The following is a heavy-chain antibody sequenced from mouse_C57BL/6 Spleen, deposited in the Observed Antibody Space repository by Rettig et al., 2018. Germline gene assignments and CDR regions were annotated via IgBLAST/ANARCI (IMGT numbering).Heavy chain of an antibody. Sequence: VTIYNQKFKGKATLTVDKSSSTAYMELRSLTSEDTAVYYCARGGYDGYPYYAMDYWGQGTSVTVSS. J-gene: IGHJ4*01. D-gene: IGHD2-3*01. CDR3: ARGGYDGYPYYAMDY. V-gene: IGHV1-18*01. CDR2: VT.